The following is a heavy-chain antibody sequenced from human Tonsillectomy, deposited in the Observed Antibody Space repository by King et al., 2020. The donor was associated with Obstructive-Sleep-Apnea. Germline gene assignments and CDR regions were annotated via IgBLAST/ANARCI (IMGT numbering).Heavy chain of an antibody. Sequence: VQLVESGGGLVQPGGSLRLLCAASGFSFSAYWKSWVRHAPRKGLEWGANIKQYGSAKNFVNSLKGRFTLSRDNAQNSLYLQMNSLRAEDTAVYYCARDPDSSGGHYWGQGTLVTVSS. J-gene: IGHJ4*02. CDR2: IKQYGSAK. D-gene: IGHD6-19*01. CDR3: ARDPDSSGGHY. V-gene: IGHV3-7*03. CDR1: GFSFSAYW.